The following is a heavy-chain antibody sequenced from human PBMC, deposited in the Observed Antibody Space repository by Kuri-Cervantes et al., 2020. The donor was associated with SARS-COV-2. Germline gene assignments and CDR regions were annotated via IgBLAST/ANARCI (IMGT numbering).Heavy chain of an antibody. CDR2: IYYSGST. CDR1: GGSISSSSYY. Sequence: SETLSLTCTVSGGSISSSSYYWGWIRQPPGKGLEWIGSIYYSGSTYYNPSLKSRVTISVDTSKNQFSLKLSSVTAADTAVYYCARGAVSAAIKGWFDPWGQGTLVTVSS. CDR3: ARGAVSAAIKGWFDP. D-gene: IGHD2-2*02. J-gene: IGHJ5*02. V-gene: IGHV4-39*01.